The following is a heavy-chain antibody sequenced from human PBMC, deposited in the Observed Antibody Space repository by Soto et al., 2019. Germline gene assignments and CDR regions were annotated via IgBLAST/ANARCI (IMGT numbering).Heavy chain of an antibody. D-gene: IGHD1-1*01. J-gene: IGHJ4*02. CDR1: GGSISSYY. V-gene: IGHV4-59*01. Sequence: SETLSLTCTVSGGSISSYYWSWIRQPPGKGLEWIGYIYYSGGTNYNPSLKSRVTISVDTSKNQFSLKLSSVTAADTAVYYCARAGSGDEYDFWGQGTLVIVSS. CDR3: ARAGSGDEYDF. CDR2: IYYSGGT.